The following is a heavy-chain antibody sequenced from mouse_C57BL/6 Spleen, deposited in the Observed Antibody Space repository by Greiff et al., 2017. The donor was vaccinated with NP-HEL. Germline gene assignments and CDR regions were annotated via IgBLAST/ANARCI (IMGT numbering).Heavy chain of an antibody. Sequence: VQLKESGPELVKPGASVKISCKASGYSFTGYYMNWVKQSPEKSLEWIGEINPSTGGTTYNQKFKAKATLTVDKSSSTAYMQLKSLTSEDSAVYYCARCYSNYEDWYFDVWGTGTTVTVSS. J-gene: IGHJ1*03. D-gene: IGHD2-5*01. CDR2: INPSTGGT. CDR1: GYSFTGYY. CDR3: ARCYSNYEDWYFDV. V-gene: IGHV1-42*01.